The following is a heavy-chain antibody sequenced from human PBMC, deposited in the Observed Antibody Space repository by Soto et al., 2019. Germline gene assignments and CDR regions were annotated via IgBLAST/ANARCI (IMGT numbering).Heavy chain of an antibody. Sequence: ASVKVSCKASGYTFTSYVISWVRHAPGQGLEWMGWISAYNGNTEYAQRLQGRVTMTTDTPTSTAYMELRSLRSDDTAVYYCARDWGRGQFLTNKDYWGQGTLVTVSS. CDR2: ISAYNGNT. V-gene: IGHV1-18*01. J-gene: IGHJ4*02. CDR3: ARDWGRGQFLTNKDY. CDR1: GYTFTSYV. D-gene: IGHD3-9*01.